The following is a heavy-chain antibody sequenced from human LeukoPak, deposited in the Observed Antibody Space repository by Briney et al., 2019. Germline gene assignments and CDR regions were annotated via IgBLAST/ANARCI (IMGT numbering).Heavy chain of an antibody. J-gene: IGHJ4*02. Sequence: WASVKVSCKASGYTFTGYYMHWVRQAPGQGLEWMGRINPSTGGTNYAQNFQGRVTMTRDASISTAYMELSRLTSDDTAVYYCARDNDLRPIVGATTFPNEFDYWGQGTLVTVSS. CDR1: GYTFTGYY. V-gene: IGHV1-2*06. CDR3: ARDNDLRPIVGATTFPNEFDY. CDR2: INPSTGGT. D-gene: IGHD1-26*01.